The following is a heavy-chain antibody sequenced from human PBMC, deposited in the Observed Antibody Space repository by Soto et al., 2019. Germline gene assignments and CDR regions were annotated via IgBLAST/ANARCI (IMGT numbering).Heavy chain of an antibody. CDR3: ARRGGGNYPYYFDY. J-gene: IGHJ4*02. CDR1: GGSFSDYY. D-gene: IGHD2-21*01. Sequence: SETLSLTCAVYGGSFSDYYWSWIRQPPGKGLEWIGEIIHSGRTNYNPSLKSRVTISEDTFKNQFSLKLNSVTAADTAVYYCARRGGGNYPYYFDYWDEGALVTVSS. CDR2: IIHSGRT. V-gene: IGHV4-34*12.